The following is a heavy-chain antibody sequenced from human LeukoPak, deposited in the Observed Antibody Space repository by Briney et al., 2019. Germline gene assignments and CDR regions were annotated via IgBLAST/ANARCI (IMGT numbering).Heavy chain of an antibody. CDR2: IGYDGSNK. Sequence: GGSLRLSCAASGFTFRNYSMHWVRQAPGQGLAGVAFIGYDGSNKYYSDYVKRRFTISRDNSKNTLYLQMNSLKTEDTAVYYCASGTTLYWVFDNWGQGTLVTVSS. CDR3: ASGTTLYWVFDN. D-gene: IGHD1/OR15-1a*01. CDR1: GFTFRNYS. J-gene: IGHJ4*02. V-gene: IGHV3-30*02.